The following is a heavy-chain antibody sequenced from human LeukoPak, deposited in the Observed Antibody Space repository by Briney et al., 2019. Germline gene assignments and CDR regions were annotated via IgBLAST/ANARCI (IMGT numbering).Heavy chain of an antibody. D-gene: IGHD3-10*01. CDR2: IYSGGNT. J-gene: IGHJ4*02. V-gene: IGHV3-53*01. CDR3: ALGTRGVMSDY. CDR1: GFTVSNNY. Sequence: GGSLRLSCAASGFTVSNNYMSWVRRAPGKGLEWVSVIYSGGNTYYADSVKGRFTISRDNSKNTLYLQMKSLRAEDTAIYYCALGTRGVMSDYWGQGTLVTVAS.